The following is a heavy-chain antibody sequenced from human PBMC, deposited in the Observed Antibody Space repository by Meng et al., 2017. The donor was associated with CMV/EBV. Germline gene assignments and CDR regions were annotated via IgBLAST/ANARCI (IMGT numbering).Heavy chain of an antibody. D-gene: IGHD3-22*01. J-gene: IGHJ4*02. CDR3: ARGRDYDSSGYYGY. CDR2: ISYDGSNK. V-gene: IGHV3-30*04. Sequence: GESLRLSCAASGFTFSSYAMHWVRQAPGKGLEWVAVISYDGSNKYYADSVKGRFTISRDNSKNTLYLQMNSLRAEDTAVYYCARGRDYDSSGYYGYWGQGTLVTVSS. CDR1: GFTFSSYA.